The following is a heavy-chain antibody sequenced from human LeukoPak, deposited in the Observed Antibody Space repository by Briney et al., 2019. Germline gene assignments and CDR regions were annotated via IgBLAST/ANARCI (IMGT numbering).Heavy chain of an antibody. Sequence: GGSLRLSCAASGFTFSSYAMSWVRQAPGKGLEWVSVISGSGGSTYYADSVKGRFTISRDNSKNTLYLQMNSLRAEDTAVYCCAKDPDSSGYFENWFDPWGQGTLVTVSS. CDR3: AKDPDSSGYFENWFDP. CDR2: ISGSGGST. D-gene: IGHD3-22*01. CDR1: GFTFSSYA. V-gene: IGHV3-23*01. J-gene: IGHJ5*02.